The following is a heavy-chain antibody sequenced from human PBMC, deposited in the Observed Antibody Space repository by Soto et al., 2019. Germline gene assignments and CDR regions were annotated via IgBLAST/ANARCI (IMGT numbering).Heavy chain of an antibody. J-gene: IGHJ2*01. D-gene: IGHD2-15*01. CDR3: ARGDCSGDQGYFDV. V-gene: IGHV4-30-2*01. CDR2: IYHSGST. Sequence: QLQLQESGSGLVKPSQTLSLTCAVSGGSISSGGYSWSWIRQPPGKGLEWIGYIYHSGSTYYNPSLKSRVNISVDRSKNHVSLMLSCVTAADTVVYDCARGDCSGDQGYFDVWGRGTLVTVSS. CDR1: GGSISSGGYS.